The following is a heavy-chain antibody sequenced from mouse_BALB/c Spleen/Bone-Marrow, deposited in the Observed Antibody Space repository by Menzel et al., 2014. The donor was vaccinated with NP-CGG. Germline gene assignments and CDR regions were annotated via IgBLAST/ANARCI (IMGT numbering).Heavy chain of an antibody. CDR2: INPSNGGT. CDR1: GYTFTSYY. Sequence: QVQLQQSGADLVKPGASVKLSCKASGYTFTSYYMCWVKQRPGQGLEWIGEINPSNGGTNFNEKFKSKATLTVDKSSSTAYMSLSSLTSEDSAVYYCTRSRRAMDHWGQGTSVTVSS. CDR3: TRSRRAMDH. J-gene: IGHJ4*01. V-gene: IGHV1S81*02. D-gene: IGHD2-12*01.